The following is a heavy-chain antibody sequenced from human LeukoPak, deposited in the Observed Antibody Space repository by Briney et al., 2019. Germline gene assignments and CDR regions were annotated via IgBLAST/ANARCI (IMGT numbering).Heavy chain of an antibody. Sequence: SETLSLTCTVSGGSISSYYWSWIRQPPGKGLEWIGYIYYSGSTDYNPSLKSRVTISVDTSKNQFSLKLSSVTAADTAVYYCARDRSYSSGWHSTIQYYFDYWGQGTLVTVSS. CDR1: GGSISSYY. J-gene: IGHJ4*02. CDR3: ARDRSYSSGWHSTIQYYFDY. V-gene: IGHV4-59*01. CDR2: IYYSGST. D-gene: IGHD6-19*01.